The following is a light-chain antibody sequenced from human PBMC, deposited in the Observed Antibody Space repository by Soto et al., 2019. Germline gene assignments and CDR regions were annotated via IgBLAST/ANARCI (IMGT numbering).Light chain of an antibody. CDR1: SSNIGRNT. V-gene: IGLV1-44*01. CDR3: AAWDDSLNGHVV. J-gene: IGLJ2*01. CDR2: GNN. Sequence: QSVLTQPPSASGTPGQRVTISCSGSSSNIGRNTVNRYQQLPGTAPKLLIYGNNQRPSGVPARISGSKSGTSASLAISGLQSEDEADYYCAAWDDSLNGHVVFGGGTQLTVL.